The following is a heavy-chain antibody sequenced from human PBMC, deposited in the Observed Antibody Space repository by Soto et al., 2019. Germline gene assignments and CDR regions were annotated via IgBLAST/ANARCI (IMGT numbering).Heavy chain of an antibody. J-gene: IGHJ4*02. CDR2: VSWDGRNQ. CDR3: VKDWCSVGGCLLGRLDY. CDR1: GFTFSSYG. D-gene: IGHD2-15*01. V-gene: IGHV3-30*18. Sequence: GGSLRLSCAASGFTFSSYGMHWVRQAPGKGLEWVAVVSWDGRNQYYADSVKGRFTISRDSSKNTLYLQMSSLRAEDTAVYYCVKDWCSVGGCLLGRLDYWGQGTLVTVSS.